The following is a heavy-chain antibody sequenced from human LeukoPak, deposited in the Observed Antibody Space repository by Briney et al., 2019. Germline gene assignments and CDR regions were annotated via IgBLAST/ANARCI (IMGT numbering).Heavy chain of an antibody. V-gene: IGHV3-66*01. Sequence: GGSLRLSCAASGFTVSTNYMSWVRQAPGKGLEWVSAIYSGGSTYYADSVKGRFTISRDNSKNTLYLQMNSLRAEDTAVYYCAREHPGYCSGGSCYSLDYWGQGTLVTVSS. CDR1: GFTVSTNY. J-gene: IGHJ4*02. CDR3: AREHPGYCSGGSCYSLDY. D-gene: IGHD2-15*01. CDR2: IYSGGST.